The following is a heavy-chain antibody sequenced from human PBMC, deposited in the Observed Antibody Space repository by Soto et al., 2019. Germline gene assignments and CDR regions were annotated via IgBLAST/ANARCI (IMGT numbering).Heavy chain of an antibody. V-gene: IGHV1-69*13. J-gene: IGHJ4*02. CDR1: GGTFSSYA. CDR2: IVPIVDTA. Sequence: SVKVSCKTSGGTFSSYAISWVRQAPGQGLEWMGGIVPIVDTATYAQKFQGRVTITADESTSTAYMELSRLRSDDTAVYYCVRVVAIPGYSDYWGQGTLVTVSS. CDR3: VRVVAIPGYSDY. D-gene: IGHD2-15*01.